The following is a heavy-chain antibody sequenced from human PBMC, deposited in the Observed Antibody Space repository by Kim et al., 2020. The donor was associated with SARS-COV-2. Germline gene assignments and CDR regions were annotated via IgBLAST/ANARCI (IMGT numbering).Heavy chain of an antibody. Sequence: ASVKVSCKASGYTFTSYAMNWVRQAPGQGLEWMGWINTNTGNPTYAQGFTGRFVFSLDTSVSTAYLQISSLKAEDTAVYYCARVPAATTDYYYYGMDVWGQGTTVTVSS. CDR2: INTNTGNP. V-gene: IGHV7-4-1*02. D-gene: IGHD2-2*01. CDR3: ARVPAATTDYYYYGMDV. CDR1: GYTFTSYA. J-gene: IGHJ6*02.